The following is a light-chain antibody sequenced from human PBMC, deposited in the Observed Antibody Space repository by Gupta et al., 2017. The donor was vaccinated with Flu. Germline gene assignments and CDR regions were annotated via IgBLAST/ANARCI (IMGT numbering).Light chain of an antibody. CDR2: EVD. CDR1: SSDVGRYNY. CDR3: SSYAGINSFV. V-gene: IGLV2-8*01. Sequence: QSALTQPPSASGSPGQTVTLSCTGTSSDVGRYNYVSWYQHHPGKAPKLILYEVDKRPSGVPDRFSGSKSGNTASLTVSGLQAEDEADFYCSSYAGINSFVFGTGTKVTVL. J-gene: IGLJ1*01.